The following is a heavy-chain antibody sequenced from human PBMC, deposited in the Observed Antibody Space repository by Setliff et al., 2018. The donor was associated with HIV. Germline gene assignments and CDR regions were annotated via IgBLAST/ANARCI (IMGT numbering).Heavy chain of an antibody. CDR1: GGSFHNYH. D-gene: IGHD3-3*01. CDR2: ITHSGIT. V-gene: IGHV4-34*01. CDR3: ARGRLATLFGVVVLTVAAFDV. J-gene: IGHJ3*01. Sequence: PSETLSLTCAVYGGSFHNYHWTWIRQSPENGLEWIGQITHSGITNYNPSLNSRVTISVDTSKNQFSLNLTSVTAADTALYYCARGRLATLFGVVVLTVAAFDVWGQGTKVTVSS.